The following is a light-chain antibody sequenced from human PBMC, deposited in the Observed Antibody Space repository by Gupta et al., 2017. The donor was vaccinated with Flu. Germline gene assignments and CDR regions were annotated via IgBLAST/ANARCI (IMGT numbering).Light chain of an antibody. CDR3: SSYTDTSTFYV. CDR2: DVS. Sequence: QSALTQPAPVSGSPRQSITISCTGTSSDVGGYNYVSWYQQRPGKAPKLMIYDVSNRPSGVSNRFSGSKSGNTASLTISRLQAEDETDYYCSSYTDTSTFYVFGTGTKVTVL. V-gene: IGLV2-14*01. CDR1: SSDVGGYNY. J-gene: IGLJ1*01.